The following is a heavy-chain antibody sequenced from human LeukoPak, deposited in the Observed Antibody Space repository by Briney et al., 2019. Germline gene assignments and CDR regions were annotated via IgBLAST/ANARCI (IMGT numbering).Heavy chain of an antibody. J-gene: IGHJ5*02. Sequence: GASVKVSCKASGYTFTSYYMHWVRQAPGQGLEWMGIINPSGGSTSYAQKFQGRVTMTRDTSTSTVYMELSGLRFEDTAVYYCARGKIAARRGSWFDPWGQGTLVTVSS. D-gene: IGHD6-6*01. CDR2: INPSGGST. V-gene: IGHV1-46*01. CDR1: GYTFTSYY. CDR3: ARGKIAARRGSWFDP.